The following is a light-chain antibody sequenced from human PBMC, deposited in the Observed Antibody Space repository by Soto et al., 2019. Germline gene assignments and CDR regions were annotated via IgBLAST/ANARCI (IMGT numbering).Light chain of an antibody. CDR1: LTVSRN. CDR3: QHYNVWPPVRT. CDR2: GAS. Sequence: EIVMTQSPATLSVSPGEGATLSCRASLTVSRNVAWYQQKPGQAPRLLIYGASTRPTGVPARFSGSGSGTEFPLTISSLQSDDFAVYFCQHYNVWPPVRTFGQGTKVEIK. V-gene: IGKV3-15*01. J-gene: IGKJ1*01.